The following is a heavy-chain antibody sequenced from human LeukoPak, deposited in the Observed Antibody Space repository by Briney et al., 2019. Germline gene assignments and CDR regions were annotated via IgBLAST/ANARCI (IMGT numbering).Heavy chain of an antibody. CDR3: ALSRGAYCSSTSCYTGSSSSPYYYYYMDV. Sequence: ASVKVSCKVSGYSLSELSTHWVRQAPGQGLEWMGGFDPGDDETIYAQKFQGRVTMTEDTSTDTAYMELSSLRSEDTAVYYCALSRGAYCSSTSCYTGSSSSPYYYYYMDVWGKGTTVTVSS. V-gene: IGHV1-24*01. J-gene: IGHJ6*03. CDR1: GYSLSELS. CDR2: FDPGDDET. D-gene: IGHD2-2*02.